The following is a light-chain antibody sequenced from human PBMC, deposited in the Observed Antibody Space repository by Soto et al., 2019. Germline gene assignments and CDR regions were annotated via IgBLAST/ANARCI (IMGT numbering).Light chain of an antibody. CDR1: QSLGNN. V-gene: IGKV3-15*01. CDR2: GAS. J-gene: IGKJ4*01. CDR3: QHYVTWPLT. Sequence: EIVMTQSPATLTLSPGERATLFCRANQSLGNNIAWYQQKPGQAPRLLIYGASTGATGLPARFSGSGSGTEFTLTISSLQSEDFAVYYCQHYVTWPLTLGGGTKVDTK.